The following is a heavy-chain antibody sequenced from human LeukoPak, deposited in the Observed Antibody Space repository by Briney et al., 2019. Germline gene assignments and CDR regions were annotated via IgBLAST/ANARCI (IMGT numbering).Heavy chain of an antibody. Sequence: GGSLRLSCAASGFTVSSNYMSWVRQAPGKGLDWVSVVYSGGSTYYADSVKGRFTISRDKSKNTMYLQMNSLRPEDTALYYCARDRYYGSGSYGNYYAMDVWGQGTTVTVSS. CDR2: VYSGGST. V-gene: IGHV3-66*01. J-gene: IGHJ6*02. D-gene: IGHD3-10*01. CDR1: GFTVSSNY. CDR3: ARDRYYGSGSYGNYYAMDV.